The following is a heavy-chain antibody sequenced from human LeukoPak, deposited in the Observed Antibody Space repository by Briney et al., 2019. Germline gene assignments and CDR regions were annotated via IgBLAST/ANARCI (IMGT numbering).Heavy chain of an antibody. CDR1: GFTFSRNA. V-gene: IGHV3-21*01. CDR2: ISSSSNYM. Sequence: GGSLRLSCAASGFTFSRNAMNWVRQAPGKGLEWVSFISSSSNYMSYADSVKGRFTISGDNAKNSLYLQMNSLRAEDTAVYYCARPLDSSNNYFDYWGQGTLVTVSA. CDR3: ARPLDSSNNYFDY. D-gene: IGHD6-13*01. J-gene: IGHJ4*02.